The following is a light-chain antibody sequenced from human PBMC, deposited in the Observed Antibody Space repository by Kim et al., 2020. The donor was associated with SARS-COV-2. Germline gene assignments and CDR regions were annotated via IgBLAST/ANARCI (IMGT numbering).Light chain of an antibody. CDR3: QQANTFPPT. CDR2: GAS. V-gene: IGKV1-12*01. Sequence: DIQLTQSPSSMSASVGDRVTITCRASQGISRWLAWYQQKPGKAPKLLIYGASNLHTGVPSRFSGSGSGTDFTLTISSLQPEDFATYFCQQANTFPPTFGQGTKVDIK. J-gene: IGKJ1*01. CDR1: QGISRW.